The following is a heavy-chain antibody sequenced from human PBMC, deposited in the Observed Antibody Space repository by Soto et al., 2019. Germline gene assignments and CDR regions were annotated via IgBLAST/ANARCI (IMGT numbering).Heavy chain of an antibody. CDR2: ISGHNGVT. CDR3: ARAQGGYGIFDD. V-gene: IGHV1-18*04. D-gene: IGHD6-25*01. Sequence: QVQLVPSGPAVKKPEASVKVSCKASGYTFPSSGLSWVRQAPGQGPEWMGWISGHNGVTNFALNFPDRVTMTIDSSTTTAYMEVRSLSFADTAIYYCARAQGGYGIFDDWGQGTLVTVSS. CDR1: GYTFPSSG. J-gene: IGHJ4*02.